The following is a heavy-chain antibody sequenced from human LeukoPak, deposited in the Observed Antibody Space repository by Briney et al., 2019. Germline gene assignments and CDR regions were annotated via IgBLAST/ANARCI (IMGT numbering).Heavy chain of an antibody. D-gene: IGHD3-10*02. Sequence: GGSLRLSCAASGFTFSSYEMNWFGQAQGKGREGVSYISSSGSTIYYADSVKGRFTISRDNAKNSLYLQMNSLRAEDTAVYYCAELGITMIGGVWGKGTTVTISS. J-gene: IGHJ6*04. CDR3: AELGITMIGGV. V-gene: IGHV3-48*03. CDR1: GFTFSSYE. CDR2: ISSSGSTI.